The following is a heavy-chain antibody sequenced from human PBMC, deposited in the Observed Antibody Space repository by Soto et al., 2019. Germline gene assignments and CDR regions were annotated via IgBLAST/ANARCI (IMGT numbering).Heavy chain of an antibody. CDR1: GFSLSTSGVG. CDR3: ANYRRWQKLIYYYDY. J-gene: IGHJ4*02. V-gene: IGHV2-5*02. CDR2: IYWDDDK. D-gene: IGHD2-2*02. Sequence: SCPTLVNPTQTLTLTCTFSGFSLSTSGVGVGWIRQPPGKALEWLALIYWDDDKRYSSPLKSRLTITRDTSKNQVILTLTNMDTVETATYYCANYRRWQKLIYYYDYWGKGTLVTVSS.